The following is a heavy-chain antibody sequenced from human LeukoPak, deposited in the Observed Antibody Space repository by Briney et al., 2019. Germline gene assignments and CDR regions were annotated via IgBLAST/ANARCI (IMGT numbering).Heavy chain of an antibody. CDR3: EIVVAARHGKIDP. CDR2: ISGSGGTT. J-gene: IGHJ5*02. Sequence: PGGSLTLSCAASGFTFSSYAMSWVRQAPGKGLEWVSAISGSGGTTYYADSVKGRFTISRDNSKSTLYVQMNSLRAEDTAVYYCEIVVAARHGKIDPWGQGTLVTISS. D-gene: IGHD6-6*01. V-gene: IGHV3-23*01. CDR1: GFTFSSYA.